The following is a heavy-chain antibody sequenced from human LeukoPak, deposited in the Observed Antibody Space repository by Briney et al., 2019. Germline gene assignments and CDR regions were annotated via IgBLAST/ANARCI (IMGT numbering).Heavy chain of an antibody. V-gene: IGHV4-59*08. D-gene: IGHD6-13*01. CDR2: IYYSGST. CDR1: GGSISSYY. Sequence: SETLSLTCTVSGGSISSYYWSWIRQPPGKGLEWIGYIYYSGSTNYNPSLKSRVTISVDTSKNQFSLKLSSVTAADTAVYYCARQRQQLANYYYYMDVWGKGTTVTVSS. CDR3: ARQRQQLANYYYYMDV. J-gene: IGHJ6*03.